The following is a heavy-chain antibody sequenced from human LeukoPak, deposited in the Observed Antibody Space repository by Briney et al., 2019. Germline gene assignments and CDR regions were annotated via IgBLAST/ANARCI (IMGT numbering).Heavy chain of an antibody. Sequence: GGSLRLSCSASGFPFSSYAMHWVRQAPGKGLEYVSGISSNGGNTDYADSLKGRFTISRDKSKNTLYLQMSSLRAEDTAVYYCVKPAYSSGWLDYWGQGTLVTVSS. J-gene: IGHJ4*02. D-gene: IGHD6-19*01. CDR2: ISSNGGNT. V-gene: IGHV3-64D*09. CDR1: GFPFSSYA. CDR3: VKPAYSSGWLDY.